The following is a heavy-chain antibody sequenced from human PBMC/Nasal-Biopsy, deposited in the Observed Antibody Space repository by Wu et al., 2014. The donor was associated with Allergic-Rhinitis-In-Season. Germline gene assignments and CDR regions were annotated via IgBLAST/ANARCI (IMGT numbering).Heavy chain of an antibody. CDR1: DGSLGRGDFY. V-gene: IGHV4-31*03. Sequence: TLSLTCTVSDGSLGRGDFYWSWIRQHPVKGLEWLAYIYDSGSTTYSPSLTQRLSISMDTSKKQLSLKLTSVTAADTAVYYCARGMSLFGRLIIRNAFDIWGQGTTVTVSS. D-gene: IGHD3/OR15-3a*01. J-gene: IGHJ3*02. CDR3: ARGMSLFGRLIIRNAFDI. CDR2: IYDSGST.